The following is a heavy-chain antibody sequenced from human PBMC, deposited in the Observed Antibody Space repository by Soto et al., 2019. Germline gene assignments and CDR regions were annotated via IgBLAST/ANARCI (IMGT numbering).Heavy chain of an antibody. CDR2: INHSGST. V-gene: IGHV4-34*01. D-gene: IGHD3-22*01. CDR3: ARGKDARNGDSSGYYYFDY. J-gene: IGHJ4*02. CDR1: GGSFSGYY. Sequence: LTCAVYGGSFSGYYWSWIRQPPGKGLEWIGEINHSGSTNYNPSLKSRVTISVDTPKNQFSLKLSSVTAADTAVYYCARGKDARNGDSSGYYYFDYWGQGTLVTVS.